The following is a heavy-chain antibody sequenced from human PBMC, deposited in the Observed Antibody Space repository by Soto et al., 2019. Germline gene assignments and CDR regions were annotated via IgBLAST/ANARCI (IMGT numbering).Heavy chain of an antibody. CDR1: GYTFTGYY. J-gene: IGHJ3*02. V-gene: IGHV1-2*04. CDR3: AREVAAAGTSEDDAFDI. CDR2: INPNSGGT. D-gene: IGHD6-13*01. Sequence: GASVKVSCKASGYTFTGYYMHWVRQAPGQGLEWMGWINPNSGGTNYAQKFQGWVTMTRDTSISTAYMELSRLRSDDTAVYYCAREVAAAGTSEDDAFDIWGQGTMVTVSS.